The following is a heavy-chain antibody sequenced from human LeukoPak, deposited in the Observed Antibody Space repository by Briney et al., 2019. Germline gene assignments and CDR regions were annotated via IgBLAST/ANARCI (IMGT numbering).Heavy chain of an antibody. J-gene: IGHJ4*02. CDR1: GYRFTIYW. V-gene: IGHV5-51*01. CDR3: ARRSPYGSGMDHYFDD. Sequence: GESLKISCQASGYRFTIYWIGWVRQMPGKGLEWMGIIYPADSDTRYSPSFQGQVTISVDKSISTAYLQWSSLGASDTAMYYCARRSPYGSGMDHYFDDWGQGTLVTLTS. CDR2: IYPADSDT. D-gene: IGHD3-10*01.